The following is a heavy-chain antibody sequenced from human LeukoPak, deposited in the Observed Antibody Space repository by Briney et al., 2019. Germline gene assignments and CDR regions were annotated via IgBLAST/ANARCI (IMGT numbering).Heavy chain of an antibody. V-gene: IGHV3-23*01. CDR3: AREAYCSSTSCSSYYFDY. CDR1: GFTFSTYT. Sequence: GGSLRLSCAASGFTFSTYTMYWVRHPPGKRLEWVSIIGSSGGGIHYADFVKGRFTISRDNSKNTLYLQMNSLRAEDTAVYYCAREAYCSSTSCSSYYFDYWGQGTLVTVSS. J-gene: IGHJ4*02. D-gene: IGHD2-2*01. CDR2: IGSSGGGI.